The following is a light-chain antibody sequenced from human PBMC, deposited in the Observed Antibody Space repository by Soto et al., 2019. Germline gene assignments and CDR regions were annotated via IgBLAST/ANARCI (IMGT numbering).Light chain of an antibody. V-gene: IGKV1-5*01. J-gene: IGKJ1*01. Sequence: DIQMTQSPSTLSASLGDRVTITCRASESLSSWLAWYQQKPGKAPKLLIYDASTLESGVPSRFSGSGSGTEFTLTISSLQPDDFATYYCQQYNSYSRTFGQGTKVDIK. CDR2: DAS. CDR3: QQYNSYSRT. CDR1: ESLSSW.